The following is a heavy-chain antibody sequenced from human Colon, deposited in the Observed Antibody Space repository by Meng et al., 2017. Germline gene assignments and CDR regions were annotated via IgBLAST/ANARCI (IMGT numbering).Heavy chain of an antibody. CDR1: GFTFSSYE. CDR3: ARDLGQPLVDWYFDL. J-gene: IGHJ2*01. CDR2: ISSSGDTI. V-gene: IGHV3-48*03. D-gene: IGHD6-13*01. Sequence: GESLKISCAASGFTFSSYEMNWVRQAPGKGLEWVAYISSSGDTIYHADSLKGRFTISRDNAKNSLYLQMNNLRVEDTALYYCARDLGQPLVDWYFDLWGHGTLVTVSS.